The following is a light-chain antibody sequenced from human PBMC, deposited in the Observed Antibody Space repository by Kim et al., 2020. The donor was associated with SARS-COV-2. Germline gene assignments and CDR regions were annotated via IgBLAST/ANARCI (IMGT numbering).Light chain of an antibody. CDR2: GKN. V-gene: IGLV3-19*01. Sequence: SSELTQDPAVSVALGQTVRITCQGDSLRSYYASWYQQKPGQAPVFVIYGKNNRPSGIPDRFSGSSSGNTASLTITGAQAEDEADYYCNSRDSSGKHLVFG. CDR3: NSRDSSGKHLV. J-gene: IGLJ2*01. CDR1: SLRSYY.